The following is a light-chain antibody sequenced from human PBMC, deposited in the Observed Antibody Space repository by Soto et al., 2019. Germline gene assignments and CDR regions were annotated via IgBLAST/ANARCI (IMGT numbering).Light chain of an antibody. Sequence: QSALTQPASVSGSHGQSITISCTGTSSDVGGYNYVSWYQQHSGKAPKLMIYEVTNRPSGVSDRFSGSKSGNKASLTISGLQDEDEANYYCSSYSSGSTLVIFGGGTKLTVL. J-gene: IGLJ2*01. CDR1: SSDVGGYNY. CDR2: EVT. V-gene: IGLV2-14*03. CDR3: SSYSSGSTLVI.